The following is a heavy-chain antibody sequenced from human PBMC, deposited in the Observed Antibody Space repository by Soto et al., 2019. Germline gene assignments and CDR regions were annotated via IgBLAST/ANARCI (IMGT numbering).Heavy chain of an antibody. Sequence: SGGSLRLSCAASGFSFSDYYMSWIRQAPGKGLEWISYISSRDTTIYADSVKGRFTISRDNAKNSLYLQMNSLRAEDTAVYYCARTADFWSGSYQGFYFHDWGQGTLVTVSS. CDR1: GFSFSDYY. CDR2: ISSRDTTI. D-gene: IGHD3-3*01. J-gene: IGHJ4*02. V-gene: IGHV3-11*01. CDR3: ARTADFWSGSYQGFYFHD.